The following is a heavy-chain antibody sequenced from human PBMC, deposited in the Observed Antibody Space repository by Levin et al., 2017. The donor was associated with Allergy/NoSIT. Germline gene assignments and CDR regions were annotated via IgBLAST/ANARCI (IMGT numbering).Heavy chain of an antibody. CDR3: ARGIAAAGRGGLVY. CDR1: GGSISSYY. J-gene: IGHJ4*02. CDR2: IYTSGST. D-gene: IGHD6-13*01. Sequence: SCTVSGGSISSYYWSWIRQPAGKGLEWIGRIYTSGSTNYNPSLKSRVTMSVDTSKNQFSLKLSSVTAADTAVYYCARGIAAAGRGGLVYWGQGTLVTVSS. V-gene: IGHV4-4*07.